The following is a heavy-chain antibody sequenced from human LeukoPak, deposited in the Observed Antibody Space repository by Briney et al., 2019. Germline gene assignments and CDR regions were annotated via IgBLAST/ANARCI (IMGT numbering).Heavy chain of an antibody. V-gene: IGHV4-59*01. D-gene: IGHD1-26*01. Sequence: SETLSLTCTVSGVSISTYYWIWIRQPPAKGLEWMGFFSYSGSTKYNPSLKSRVTMSVDTSKNQFSLKLNSVTAADTAVYYCARMYSGTSYYFDYWGQGTLVTVSS. CDR2: FSYSGST. CDR1: GVSISTYY. CDR3: ARMYSGTSYYFDY. J-gene: IGHJ4*02.